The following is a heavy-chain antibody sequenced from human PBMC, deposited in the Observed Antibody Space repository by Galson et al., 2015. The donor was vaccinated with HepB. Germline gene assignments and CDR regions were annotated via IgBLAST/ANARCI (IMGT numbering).Heavy chain of an antibody. CDR1: GGTFSSYA. J-gene: IGHJ5*02. Sequence: SVKVSCKASGGTFSSYAISWVRQAPGQGLEWMGGIIPILGIANYAQKFQGRVTITADKSTSTAYMELSSLRSEDTAVYYCARDRCSSTSCPGGWFDPWGQGTLVTVPS. CDR2: IIPILGIA. CDR3: ARDRCSSTSCPGGWFDP. V-gene: IGHV1-69*10. D-gene: IGHD2-2*01.